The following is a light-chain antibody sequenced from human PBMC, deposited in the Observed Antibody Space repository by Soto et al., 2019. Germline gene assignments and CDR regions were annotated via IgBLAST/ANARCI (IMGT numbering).Light chain of an antibody. Sequence: VVTQSPATLSVFPGETATLSCRASQSVSSDLAWYQQRPGQAPRLLIYGASTRATGIPARFRGSGSGTEFRLTISSLQSEDLATYYCQQYNTWHPKMAFGRWTKVEIK. CDR1: QSVSSD. V-gene: IGKV3-15*01. CDR2: GAS. J-gene: IGKJ1*01. CDR3: QQYNTWHPKMA.